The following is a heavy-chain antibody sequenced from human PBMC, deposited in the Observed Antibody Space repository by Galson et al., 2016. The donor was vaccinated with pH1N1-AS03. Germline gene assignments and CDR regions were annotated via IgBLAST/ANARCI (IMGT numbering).Heavy chain of an antibody. CDR3: VRQFDVLTGFFDY. CDR1: GYSFNSYW. CDR2: IFPGDSDT. D-gene: IGHD3-9*01. Sequence: QSGAEVKKPGESLKISCKGSGYSFNSYWIGWVRQMSGNDLEWMGMIFPGDSDTRYSPSFQGQVTISADSRTAYLQWSSLKASDTAMYYCVRQFDVLTGFFDYWGQGALVTVSS. J-gene: IGHJ4*02. V-gene: IGHV5-51*01.